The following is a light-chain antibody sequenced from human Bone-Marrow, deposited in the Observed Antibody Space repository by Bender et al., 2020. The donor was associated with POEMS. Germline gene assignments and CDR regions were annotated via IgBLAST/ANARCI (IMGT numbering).Light chain of an antibody. J-gene: IGLJ2*01. CDR1: NIGSKS. CDR3: QVWDSGNDHVV. Sequence: SYVLTQPPSVSVAPGQTAKITCGGNNIGSKSVHWYQQKAGQAPVLVVYDDSDRPSGIPERFSASNSGNTATLTISRVEAGDEADYYCQVWDSGNDHVVFGGGTKLTVL. V-gene: IGLV3-21*02. CDR2: DDS.